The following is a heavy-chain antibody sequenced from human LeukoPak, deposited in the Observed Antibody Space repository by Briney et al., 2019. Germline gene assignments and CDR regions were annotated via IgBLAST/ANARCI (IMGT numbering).Heavy chain of an antibody. Sequence: SETLSLTCTVSGGSISSYYWSWIRQPLGKGLEWIGYIYYSGSTNYNPSLKSRVTISVDTSKNQFSLKLSSVTAADTAVYYCARGRSGSYSSYFDYWGQGTLVTVSS. CDR2: IYYSGST. J-gene: IGHJ4*02. CDR1: GGSISSYY. D-gene: IGHD1-26*01. V-gene: IGHV4-59*08. CDR3: ARGRSGSYSSYFDY.